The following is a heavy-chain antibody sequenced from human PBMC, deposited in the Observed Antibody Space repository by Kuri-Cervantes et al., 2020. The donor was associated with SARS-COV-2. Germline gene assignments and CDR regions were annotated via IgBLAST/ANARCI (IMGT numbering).Heavy chain of an antibody. J-gene: IGHJ4*02. CDR2: ISYDGSNK. V-gene: IGHV3-30-3*01. CDR1: GFTFSSYA. CDR3: ASDPSWELPQILEPYFDY. Sequence: GGSLRLSCAASGFTFSSYAMSWVRQAPGKGLEWVAVISYDGSNKYYADSVKGRFTISRDNSKNTLYLQMNSLRAEDTAGYYCASDPSWELPQILEPYFDYWGQGTLVTVSS. D-gene: IGHD1-26*01.